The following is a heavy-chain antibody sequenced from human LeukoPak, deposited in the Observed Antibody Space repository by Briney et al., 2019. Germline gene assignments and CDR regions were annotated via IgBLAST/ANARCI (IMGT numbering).Heavy chain of an antibody. V-gene: IGHV3-21*01. CDR1: GFTFSIYD. CDR3: ARYGYSSGRYYFDY. CDR2: ISSSSTNT. Sequence: GGSPRLSCEASGFTFSIYDMYWVRQAPGKGLEWVSSISSSSTNTYYVDSVKGRFTISRDNAKNSLYLQMNSLRAEDTAVYYCARYGYSSGRYYFDYWGQGTLVTVSS. J-gene: IGHJ4*02. D-gene: IGHD6-19*01.